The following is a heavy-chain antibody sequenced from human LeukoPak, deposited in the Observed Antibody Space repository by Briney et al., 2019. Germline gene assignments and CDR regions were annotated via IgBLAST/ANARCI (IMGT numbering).Heavy chain of an antibody. CDR1: GYTFTENY. CDR2: INPQTGAA. Sequence: ASVKVSCKVSGYTFTENYIHWVRQTPGRGLEWMGLINPQTGAANYTQIFQGRVTLTRETSSSTAYMHLSSLRFDDTAVYYCARGKSGYSPWGQGTPVTVSS. V-gene: IGHV1-2*02. J-gene: IGHJ4*02. D-gene: IGHD3-22*01. CDR3: ARGKSGYSP.